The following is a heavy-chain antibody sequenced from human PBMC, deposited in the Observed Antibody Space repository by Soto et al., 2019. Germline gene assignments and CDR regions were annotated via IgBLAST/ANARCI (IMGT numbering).Heavy chain of an antibody. V-gene: IGHV4-31*03. D-gene: IGHD2-15*01. CDR2: IYYSGST. CDR3: ARGTPLGY. J-gene: IGHJ4*02. Sequence: SETLSLTCTVSGGSISSGGYYWSWSRQHPGKGLEWIGYIYYSGSTYYNPSLKSRVTISVDTSKNQFSLKLSSVNAADTAVYYCARGTPLGYWGQGTLVTVSS. CDR1: GGSISSGGYY.